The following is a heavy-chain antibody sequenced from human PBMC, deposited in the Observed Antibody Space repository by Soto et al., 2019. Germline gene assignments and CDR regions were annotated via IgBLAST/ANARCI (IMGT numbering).Heavy chain of an antibody. V-gene: IGHV3-21*01. J-gene: IGHJ4*02. Sequence: GGSLRLSCAASGFTFTRYSMNWVRQAPGKGLEWVSSISSTTNYICYADSMKGRFTVSRDNAKNSVYLEMNSLSAEDTAVYYCARESEDLTSNFDYWGQGTLVTVSS. CDR2: ISSTTNYI. CDR1: GFTFTRYS. CDR3: ARESEDLTSNFDY.